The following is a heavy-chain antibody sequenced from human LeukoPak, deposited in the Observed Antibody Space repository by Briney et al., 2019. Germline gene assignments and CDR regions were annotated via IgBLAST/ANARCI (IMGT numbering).Heavy chain of an antibody. CDR1: GGSFSSYY. D-gene: IGHD3-22*01. V-gene: IGHV4-34*01. Sequence: SETLSLTCAVYGGSFSSYYWSWIRQPPGKGLEWIGEINHSGSTNYNPSLKSRVTISVDTSKNQFSLKLSSVTAADTVVYYCARGSSGYYSLYYFDCWGQGTLVTVSS. CDR2: INHSGST. CDR3: ARGSSGYYSLYYFDC. J-gene: IGHJ4*02.